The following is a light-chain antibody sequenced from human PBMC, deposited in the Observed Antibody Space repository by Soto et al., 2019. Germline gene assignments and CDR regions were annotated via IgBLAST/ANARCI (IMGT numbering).Light chain of an antibody. Sequence: DIQMTQSPSSLSASVGDRVTITCQASHDISIYLNWYQQKPGKAPKRLIYDASNLETGVPSRFSGSGSGTDFTFTISSLQPEDIATYYCQQYDNFPYTFGQGTRLEIK. CDR3: QQYDNFPYT. J-gene: IGKJ5*01. CDR1: HDISIY. CDR2: DAS. V-gene: IGKV1-33*01.